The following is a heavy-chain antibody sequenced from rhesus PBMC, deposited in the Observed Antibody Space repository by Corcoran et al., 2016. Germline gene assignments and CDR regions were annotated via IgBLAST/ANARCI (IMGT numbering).Heavy chain of an antibody. CDR1: GFTFSNYW. V-gene: IGHV3-16*02. J-gene: IGHJ4*01. CDR2: IKNKLYGGTI. D-gene: IGHD2-2*01. Sequence: EVQLVESGGGLIQPGGSLRLSCAASGFTFSNYWLSWVRQAQGKGLDWVGRIKNKLYGGTIAYSESVKGRFTISRDDSKNTRYLQMNSLKTEDTALYYCTRMYGTSTTCYAYYFDYWGQGVLVTVSS. CDR3: TRMYGTSTTCYAYYFDY.